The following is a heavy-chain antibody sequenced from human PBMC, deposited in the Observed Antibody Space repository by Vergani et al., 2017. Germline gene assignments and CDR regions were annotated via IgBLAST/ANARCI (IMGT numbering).Heavy chain of an antibody. V-gene: IGHV3-23*01. D-gene: IGHD2-2*01. J-gene: IGHJ5*02. CDR2: ISGSGGST. Sequence: EVQLLESGGGLVQPGGSLRLSCAASGFTFSSYAMSWVRQAPGKGLEWVSTISGSGGSTYYADSVKGRFTISRDNSKNTRYLQMNSLRAEDTAVYFCAKRPAAGIDAWGQGTLVTVSS. CDR3: AKRPAAGIDA. CDR1: GFTFSSYA.